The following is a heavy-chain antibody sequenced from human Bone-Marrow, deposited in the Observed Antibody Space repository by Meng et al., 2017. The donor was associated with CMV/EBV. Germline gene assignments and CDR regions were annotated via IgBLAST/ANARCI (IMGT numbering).Heavy chain of an antibody. CDR3: ARDTDPAARSYSYYYGMDV. J-gene: IGHJ6*02. Sequence: ASVKVSCKASGYTFTGYYMHWVRQAPGQGLEWMGWINPNSGGTNYAQKFQGRVTKTRDTSISTAYMELSRLRSDDTAVYYCARDTDPAARSYSYYYGMDVWGQGTTVTVSS. V-gene: IGHV1-2*02. CDR2: INPNSGGT. D-gene: IGHD6-6*01. CDR1: GYTFTGYY.